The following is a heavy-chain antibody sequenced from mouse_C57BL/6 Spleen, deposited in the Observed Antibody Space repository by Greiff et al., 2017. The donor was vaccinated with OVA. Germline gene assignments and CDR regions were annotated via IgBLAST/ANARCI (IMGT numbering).Heavy chain of an antibody. CDR1: GFSLSTFGMG. D-gene: IGHD2-4*01. CDR3: ARNDYDDAMDY. J-gene: IGHJ4*01. CDR2: IWWDDDK. V-gene: IGHV8-8*01. Sequence: QVTLKVSGPGILQPSQTLSLTCSFSGFSLSTFGMGVGWLRQPSGKGLEWLAHIWWDDDKYYNPALKSRLTISKETSKNQAFLKIANVDTADTATYFCARNDYDDAMDYWGQGTSVTVSS.